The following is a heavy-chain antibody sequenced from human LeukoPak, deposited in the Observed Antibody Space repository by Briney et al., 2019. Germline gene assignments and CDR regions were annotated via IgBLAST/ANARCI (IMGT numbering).Heavy chain of an antibody. CDR2: IGGSGFIT. J-gene: IGHJ3*01. CDR3: ATYLSIGSSSSWYDDAFDV. Sequence: GGSLRLSCAASGFIFSSYAMTWVRQAPGKGLEWDSVIGGSGFITYYADSVKARFTISRDNSKTTLFLQMNSLRAEDTALYYCATYLSIGSSSSWYDDAFDVWGQGTMVSVSS. CDR1: GFIFSSYA. V-gene: IGHV3-23*01. D-gene: IGHD6-13*01.